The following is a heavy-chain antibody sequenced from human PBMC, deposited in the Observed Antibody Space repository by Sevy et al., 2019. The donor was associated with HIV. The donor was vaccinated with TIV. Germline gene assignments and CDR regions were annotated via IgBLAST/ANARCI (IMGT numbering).Heavy chain of an antibody. J-gene: IGHJ5*02. Sequence: SETLSLTCTVSGGSINSGDYYCSWIRQHPEKGLEWIGYIFHTGSTYYNRSFKSRATISVDTSKNQFSLKLSLMTAADTAVYYCAREGTKGVWFDPWGQGTLVTVSS. CDR1: GGSINSGDYY. CDR3: AREGTKGVWFDP. V-gene: IGHV4-31*03. D-gene: IGHD3-16*01. CDR2: IFHTGST.